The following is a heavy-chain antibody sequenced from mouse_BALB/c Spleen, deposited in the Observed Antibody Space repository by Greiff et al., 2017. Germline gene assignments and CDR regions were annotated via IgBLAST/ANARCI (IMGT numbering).Heavy chain of an antibody. Sequence: EVQRVESGGGLVKPGGSLKLSCAASGFTFSSYAMSWVRQTPEKRLEWVASISSGGSTYYPDSVKGRFTISRDNARNILYLQMSSLRSEDTAMYYCAIYDYAWRYFDYWGQGTTLTVSS. V-gene: IGHV5-6-5*01. CDR3: AIYDYAWRYFDY. D-gene: IGHD2-4*01. J-gene: IGHJ2*01. CDR2: ISSGGST. CDR1: GFTFSSYA.